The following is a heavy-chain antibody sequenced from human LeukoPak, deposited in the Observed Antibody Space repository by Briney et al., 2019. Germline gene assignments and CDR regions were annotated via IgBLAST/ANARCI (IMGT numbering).Heavy chain of an antibody. D-gene: IGHD2-21*01. Sequence: QAGGSLRLSCAASGFTFSNYAMSWVRQAPGKGLEWVSGISGSGANTYHADSVKGRFTISRDNSKNTLYVQMDSLRAEDTAVYYCATEKGDSPDYWGQRTLVTVSS. J-gene: IGHJ4*02. CDR2: ISGSGANT. CDR3: ATEKGDSPDY. V-gene: IGHV3-23*01. CDR1: GFTFSNYA.